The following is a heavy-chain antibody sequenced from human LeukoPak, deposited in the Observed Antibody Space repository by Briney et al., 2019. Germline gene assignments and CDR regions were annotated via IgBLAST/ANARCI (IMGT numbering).Heavy chain of an antibody. CDR1: GGSISSSSYY. J-gene: IGHJ3*02. Sequence: NTSETLSLTCTVSGGSISSSSYYWGWIRQPPGKGLEWIGSIYYSGSTYYNPSLKSRVTISVDTSKNQFSLKLSSVTAADTAVYYCARDLLFPPSSSSFAFDIWGQGTMVTVSS. D-gene: IGHD6-6*01. CDR3: ARDLLFPPSSSSFAFDI. V-gene: IGHV4-39*07. CDR2: IYYSGST.